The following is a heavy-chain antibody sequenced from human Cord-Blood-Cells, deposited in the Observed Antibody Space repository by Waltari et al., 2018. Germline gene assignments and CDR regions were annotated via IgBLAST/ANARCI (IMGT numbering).Heavy chain of an antibody. J-gene: IGHJ5*02. Sequence: VQLVESGGGVGPPGRVLRLSWSAPGFTFSSCGMHWVRRGPGKGLEGVAVISYDGRNKSYADSGKGRFTISRDNSKNTLYLQMNSLRAEDTAVYYCAKDRTGDGWFDPWGQGTLVTVSS. D-gene: IGHD7-27*01. CDR1: GFTFSSCG. CDR3: AKDRTGDGWFDP. CDR2: ISYDGRNK. V-gene: IGHV3-30*18.